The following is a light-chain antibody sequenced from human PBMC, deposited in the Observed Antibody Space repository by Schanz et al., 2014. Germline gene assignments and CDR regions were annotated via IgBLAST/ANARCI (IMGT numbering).Light chain of an antibody. CDR2: GAS. V-gene: IGKV3-20*01. CDR1: QSVTSTS. Sequence: EIVLTQSPGTLSLSPGERATLSCRASQSVTSTSLAWYQQKPGQAPRLLISGASSRATGIPDRFIGSGSGTDFTLTISRLEPEDFAVYYCQQYGSSRTFGQGTKVEIK. J-gene: IGKJ1*01. CDR3: QQYGSSRT.